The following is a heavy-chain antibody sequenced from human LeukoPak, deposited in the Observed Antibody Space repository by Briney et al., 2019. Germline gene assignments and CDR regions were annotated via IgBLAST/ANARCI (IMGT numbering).Heavy chain of an antibody. D-gene: IGHD6-19*01. CDR1: GYSISSDY. V-gene: IGHV4-38-2*01. CDR2: IYHSGST. Sequence: KTSETLSLTCAVSGYSISSDYWGWIRQPPGKGLEWIGSIYHSGSTYYNPSLKSRVTISVDTSKNQFSLKLSSVTAADTAVYFCARAPMQFWAFDYWGQGTLVTVSS. CDR3: ARAPMQFWAFDY. J-gene: IGHJ4*02.